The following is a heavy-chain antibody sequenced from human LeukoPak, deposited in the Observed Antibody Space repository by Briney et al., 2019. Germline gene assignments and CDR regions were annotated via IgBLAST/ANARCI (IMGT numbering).Heavy chain of an antibody. CDR1: GFTFSSYS. CDR3: ARGIRSSSTFDS. CDR2: ISSSSSSI. V-gene: IGHV3-48*04. D-gene: IGHD6-6*01. J-gene: IGHJ4*02. Sequence: GGSLRLSCGASGFTFSSYSMSWVRQAPGKGLECVSYISSSSSSIDYADSVKGRFTISRDNANNLLYLQMNSLRAEDTAVYYCARGIRSSSTFDSWGQGTLVTVSS.